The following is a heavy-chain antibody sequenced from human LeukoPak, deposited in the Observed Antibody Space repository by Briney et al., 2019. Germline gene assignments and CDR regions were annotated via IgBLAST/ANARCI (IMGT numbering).Heavy chain of an antibody. V-gene: IGHV1-69*13. Sequence: SVKVSCKASGGTFSSYAISWVRQAPGQGLEWMGGIIPIFGTANYAQKFQGRVTITADESTSTAYMELSSLRSEDTAVYYCARILATMVRGVPVVLGYLDVWGKGTTVTISS. CDR3: ARILATMVRGVPVVLGYLDV. J-gene: IGHJ6*03. D-gene: IGHD3-10*01. CDR2: IIPIFGTA. CDR1: GGTFSSYA.